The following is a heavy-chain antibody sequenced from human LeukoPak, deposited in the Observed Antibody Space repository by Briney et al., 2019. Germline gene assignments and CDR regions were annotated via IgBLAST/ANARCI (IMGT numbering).Heavy chain of an antibody. J-gene: IGHJ3*01. Sequence: GGSLRLSCAASGFTFSSFPMHWVRQIPGERPEWVSSISGDSTYIYYADSVKGRFTISRDNTNNSLFLQMNSLRAEDTATYFCAGRATDASFSFFDVWGQGTMVTVSS. CDR2: ISGDSTYI. CDR3: AGRATDASFSFFDV. D-gene: IGHD3-10*01. CDR1: GFTFSSFP. V-gene: IGHV3-21*06.